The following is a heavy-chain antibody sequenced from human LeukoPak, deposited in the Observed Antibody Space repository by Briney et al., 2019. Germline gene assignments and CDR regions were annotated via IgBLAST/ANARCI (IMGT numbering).Heavy chain of an antibody. CDR3: ARHVVGNYDLLSFDY. J-gene: IGHJ4*02. Sequence: SETLSLTCGVTGGAIISSSYYWGWIRQPPGKGLEWIASMFYSGNTYYNPSLKSRVTMSVDTTENQFSLKLSSVTAADTAVYYCARHVVGNYDLLSFDYWGQGSLVTVSS. V-gene: IGHV4-39*01. D-gene: IGHD2-21*01. CDR1: GGAIISSSYY. CDR2: MFYSGNT.